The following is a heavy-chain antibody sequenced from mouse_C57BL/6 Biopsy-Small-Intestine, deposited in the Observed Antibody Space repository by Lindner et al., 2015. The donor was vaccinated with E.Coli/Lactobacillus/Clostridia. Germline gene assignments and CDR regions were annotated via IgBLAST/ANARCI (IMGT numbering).Heavy chain of an antibody. V-gene: IGHV1-34*02. CDR3: ARSRYDGYIDY. CDR1: GYTFTDYN. D-gene: IGHD2-3*01. Sequence: VQLQESGPELVKPGASVKISCKASGYTFTDYNMDWVKQSHGKSLGWIGYIYPNNGGTGYNQKFKSKATLTVDKSSSTAYMELHSLTSEDSAVYYCARSRYDGYIDYWGQGTTLTVSS. J-gene: IGHJ2*01. CDR2: IYPNNGGT.